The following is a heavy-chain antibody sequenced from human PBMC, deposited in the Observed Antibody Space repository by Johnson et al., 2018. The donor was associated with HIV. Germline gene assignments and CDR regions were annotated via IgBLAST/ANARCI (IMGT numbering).Heavy chain of an antibody. CDR3: ASGAYSSSLTFDI. D-gene: IGHD6-6*01. Sequence: MLLVESGGGLVQPGGSLRLSCAASGFTVSSNYMSWVRQAPGKGLEWVSVIYSGGSTYYADSVKGRFTISRDNSKNTLYLQMNSLRAEDTAVYYCASGAYSSSLTFDIWGQGTMVTVSS. CDR1: GFTVSSNY. CDR2: IYSGGST. J-gene: IGHJ3*02. V-gene: IGHV3-66*01.